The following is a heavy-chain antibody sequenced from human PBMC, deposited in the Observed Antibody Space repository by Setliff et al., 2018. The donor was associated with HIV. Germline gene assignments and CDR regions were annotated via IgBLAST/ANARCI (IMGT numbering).Heavy chain of an antibody. CDR3: ARHYFDSGSPFNF. J-gene: IGHJ4*02. CDR2: VYYTGST. Sequence: SETLSLTCSVSGGSISGSYWSWIRQSPERRLEWIGYVYYTGSTHYNPSLKSRVSISVDTSENRFSLRLSSMTAADTAVYYCARHYFDSGSPFNFWGQGAPVTVPQ. D-gene: IGHD3-10*01. V-gene: IGHV4-59*08. CDR1: GGSISGSY.